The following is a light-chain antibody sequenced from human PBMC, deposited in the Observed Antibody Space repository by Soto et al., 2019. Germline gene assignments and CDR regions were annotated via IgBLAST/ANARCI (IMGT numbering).Light chain of an antibody. CDR2: DDS. V-gene: IGLV3-21*02. CDR1: NIESKS. J-gene: IGLJ2*01. Sequence: SYELTQPPSVSLAPGQTARITCGGNNIESKSVHWYQQKPGQAPVLVVYDDSDRPSGIPERSSGSSSGNTATLTISRVEAGDEADYFCQVWDTTTTHRVFGGGTKVTVL. CDR3: QVWDTTTTHRV.